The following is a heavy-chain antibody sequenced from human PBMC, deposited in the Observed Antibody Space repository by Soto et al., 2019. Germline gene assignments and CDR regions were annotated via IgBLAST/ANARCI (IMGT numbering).Heavy chain of an antibody. V-gene: IGHV3-33*01. CDR1: GFTFSSYG. Sequence: PGGSLRLSCAASGFTFSSYGMHWVRQAPGKGLEWVAVIWYDGSNKYYADSVKGRFTISRDNSKNTLYLQMNSLRAEDTAVYYCARAWITQYGMDVWGQGTTVTVSS. J-gene: IGHJ6*02. CDR3: ARAWITQYGMDV. CDR2: IWYDGSNK. D-gene: IGHD3-16*01.